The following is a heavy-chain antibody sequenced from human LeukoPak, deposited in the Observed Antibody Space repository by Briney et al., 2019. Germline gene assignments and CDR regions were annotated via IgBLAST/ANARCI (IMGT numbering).Heavy chain of an antibody. Sequence: GGSLRLSCAASGLSFSTFGMTWVRQAPGKGLEWVSAISGSAVISFYADSVKGRFTISRDNSKNTLYLQMNSLRAEDTAVYYCARVSPNTVTTLQYFDYWGQGTLVTVSS. V-gene: IGHV3-23*01. J-gene: IGHJ4*02. CDR3: ARVSPNTVTTLQYFDY. D-gene: IGHD4-17*01. CDR1: GLSFSTFG. CDR2: ISGSAVIS.